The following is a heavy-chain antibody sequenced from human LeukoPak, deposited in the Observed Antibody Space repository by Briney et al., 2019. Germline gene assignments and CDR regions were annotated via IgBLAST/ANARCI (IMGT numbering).Heavy chain of an antibody. D-gene: IGHD6-13*01. CDR1: GGSISSYY. Sequence: SETLSLTCTVSGGSISSYYWSWIRQPAGNGLEWIGRIYTSGSTNYNPSLKSRVTMSVDTSKNQFSLKLSSVTAADTAVYYCARVASGGAAAGNWFDPWGQGTLVTVSS. CDR2: IYTSGST. V-gene: IGHV4-4*07. CDR3: ARVASGGAAAGNWFDP. J-gene: IGHJ5*02.